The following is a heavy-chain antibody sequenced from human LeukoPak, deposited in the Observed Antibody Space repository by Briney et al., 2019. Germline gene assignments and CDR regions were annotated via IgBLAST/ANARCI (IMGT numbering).Heavy chain of an antibody. V-gene: IGHV4-59*08. CDR1: GGSISSYY. D-gene: IGHD4-17*01. Sequence: PSETLSLTCTVSGGSISSYYWSWIRQPPGKGLEWIGYIYYSGSTNYNPSLKSRVTISVDTSKNQFSLKLSSVTAADTAVYYCASLPYGDRPATDYWGQGTLVTVSS. CDR2: IYYSGST. CDR3: ASLPYGDRPATDY. J-gene: IGHJ4*02.